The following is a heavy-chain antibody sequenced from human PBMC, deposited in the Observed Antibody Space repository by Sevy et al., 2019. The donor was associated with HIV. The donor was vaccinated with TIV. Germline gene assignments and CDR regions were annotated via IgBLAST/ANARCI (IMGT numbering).Heavy chain of an antibody. V-gene: IGHV3-23*01. D-gene: IGHD2-2*01. CDR1: GFTFSKYS. J-gene: IGHJ4*02. Sequence: GGSLRLSCVASGFTFSKYSMSWVRQTPGKGLEWVSTLSFACGRINYADSVKGRFTMSRVDSRNTFYLQMDSLRAKDTAIYYCAREGCSKPHDYWGQGTLVTVSS. CDR3: AREGCSKPHDY. CDR2: LSFACGRI.